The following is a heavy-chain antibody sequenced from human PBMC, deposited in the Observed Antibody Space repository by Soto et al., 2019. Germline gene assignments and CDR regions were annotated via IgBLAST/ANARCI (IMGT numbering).Heavy chain of an antibody. D-gene: IGHD2-2*01. CDR1: GGTFSSNA. CDR3: ARASIARIVVVPAAI. CDR2: IIPIFVTA. Sequence: PVKVSCKASGGTFSSNAISCVRQAPGQGLEWMGGIIPIFVTANYAQKFQGRVTITADESTSTAYMELGSLRSEDTAVYYCARASIARIVVVPAAIWGQGTLVTVFS. J-gene: IGHJ4*02. V-gene: IGHV1-69*01.